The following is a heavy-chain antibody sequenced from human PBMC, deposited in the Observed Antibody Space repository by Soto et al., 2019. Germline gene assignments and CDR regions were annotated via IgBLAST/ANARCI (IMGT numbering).Heavy chain of an antibody. CDR2: TYYRSKWYN. CDR3: ARAATTVTQYYYYYYMDV. Sequence: PSQTLSLTCAISGDSVSSNSAAWNWIRQSPSRGLEWLGRTYYRSKWYNDYAVSVKSRITINPDTSKNQFSLQLNSVTPEDTAVYYCARAATTVTQYYYYYYMDVCGKGTTVTVAS. J-gene: IGHJ6*03. CDR1: GDSVSSNSAA. D-gene: IGHD4-17*01. V-gene: IGHV6-1*01.